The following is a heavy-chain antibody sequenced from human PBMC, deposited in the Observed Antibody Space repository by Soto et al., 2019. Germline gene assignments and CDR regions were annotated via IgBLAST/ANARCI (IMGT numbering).Heavy chain of an antibody. CDR3: ARDKVSDDYAGGYNAFDI. CDR1: GGTFSSYA. D-gene: IGHD3-22*01. Sequence: QVQLVQSGAEVKKPGSSVKVSCKASGGTFSSYAISWVRQAPGQGLEWMGGIIPIFGTANYAQKFQGRVTLTADKSTSTAYMELRSLGSEDAAVYYCARDKVSDDYAGGYNAFDIWGQGTMVIFSS. V-gene: IGHV1-69*14. J-gene: IGHJ3*02. CDR2: IIPIFGTA.